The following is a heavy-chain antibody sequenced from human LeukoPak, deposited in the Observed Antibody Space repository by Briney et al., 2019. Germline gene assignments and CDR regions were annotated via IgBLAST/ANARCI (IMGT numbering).Heavy chain of an antibody. Sequence: SETLSLTCTVSGGSVSSSSHYWNWIGQPPGKGLEWIGSIYYSGSTNYNPSLQNRVTISVDTSKNQFSLRLSSVTAADTAMYYCARRDCSGGSCYFQPWGQGTLVTVSS. J-gene: IGHJ1*01. CDR2: IYYSGST. CDR1: GGSVSSSSHY. V-gene: IGHV4-39*01. CDR3: ARRDCSGGSCYFQP. D-gene: IGHD2-15*01.